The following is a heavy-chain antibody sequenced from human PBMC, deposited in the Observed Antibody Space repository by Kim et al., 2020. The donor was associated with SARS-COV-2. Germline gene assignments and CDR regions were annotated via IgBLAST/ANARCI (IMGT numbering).Heavy chain of an antibody. CDR2: IDEDGRTT. D-gene: IGHD4-17*01. CDR1: GFHFSSYW. V-gene: IGHV3-74*01. Sequence: GGSLRLSCAASGFHFSSYWMHWVRQAPGKGLVWVSRIDEDGRTTNYADSVKGRFTISRDNAKSTLYLQINSLRAEDTAIYYCSRDFGVTTVTMGAFAWGHGDLGSVSS. CDR3: SRDFGVTTVTMGAFA. J-gene: IGHJ4*01.